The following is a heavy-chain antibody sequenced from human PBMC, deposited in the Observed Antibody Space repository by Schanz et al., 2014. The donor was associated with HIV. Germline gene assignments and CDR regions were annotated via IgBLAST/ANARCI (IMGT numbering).Heavy chain of an antibody. CDR3: ARDFNIGDQYYFDH. CDR1: GYSFTSHG. Sequence: QVQLVQSGAEVKKPGASVKVSCKASGYSFTSHGISWVRQAPGQGLEWMGWTSAYNGNTNYAQKLQGRVTMSTDTSASTAYLELRSLRSDDTAVYFCARDFNIGDQYYFDHWGQGTLVTVSS. CDR2: TSAYNGNT. J-gene: IGHJ4*02. D-gene: IGHD2-21*02. V-gene: IGHV1-18*01.